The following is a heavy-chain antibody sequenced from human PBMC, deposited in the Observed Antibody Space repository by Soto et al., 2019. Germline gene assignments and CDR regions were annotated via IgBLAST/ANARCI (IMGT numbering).Heavy chain of an antibody. CDR1: GFTFSTCS. V-gene: IGHV3-21*02. CDR2: ISSSSSNI. J-gene: IGHJ4*02. Sequence: EVQLEESGGGLVKPGGSLRLSCAASGFTFSTCSMNWVRQAPGKGLEWVSSISSSSSNIYYADSVKGRFTISRDNAKNSLYLQMNSLRADDTAVYYCARDNGYDAATLDYWGQGTLVTVSS. CDR3: ARDNGYDAATLDY. D-gene: IGHD5-12*01.